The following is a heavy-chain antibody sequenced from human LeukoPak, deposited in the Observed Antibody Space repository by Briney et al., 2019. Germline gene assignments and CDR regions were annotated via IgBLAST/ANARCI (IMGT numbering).Heavy chain of an antibody. V-gene: IGHV3-23*01. Sequence: GGSLRLSCAASGFTFSSYAMSWVRQAPGKGLEWVSTISGSGGSTYYADSVKGRFTISTDNSKNTLYLQMNSLRAEDTAVYYCAKVVGATTRGYFDYWGQGTLVTVSS. CDR1: GFTFSSYA. D-gene: IGHD1-26*01. J-gene: IGHJ4*02. CDR2: ISGSGGST. CDR3: AKVVGATTRGYFDY.